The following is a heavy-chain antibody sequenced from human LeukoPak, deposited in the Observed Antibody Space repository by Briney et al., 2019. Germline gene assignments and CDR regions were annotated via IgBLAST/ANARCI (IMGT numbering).Heavy chain of an antibody. D-gene: IGHD2-15*01. CDR3: ARQTGPRYCSGGSCGDKYFHH. CDR1: GCSFTTYW. CDR2: IYPGDSDT. V-gene: IGHV5-51*01. Sequence: GESLKISCKCSGCSFTTYWIGWVRQVPGKGLEWMGVIYPGDSDTRYSPSFQGQVTISADKSINTAYQQWSSLKASDTAMYYCARQTGPRYCSGGSCGDKYFHHWGQGTLVTVSS. J-gene: IGHJ1*01.